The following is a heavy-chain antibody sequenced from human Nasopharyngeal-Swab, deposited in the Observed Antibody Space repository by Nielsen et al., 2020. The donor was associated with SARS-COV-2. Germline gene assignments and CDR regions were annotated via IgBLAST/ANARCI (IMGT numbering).Heavy chain of an antibody. CDR2: ISWNSGSI. J-gene: IGHJ3*02. V-gene: IGHV3-9*01. Sequence: SLKISCAASGFTFDDYAMHWVRQAPGKGPEWVSGISWNSGSIGYADSVKGRFTISRDNAKNSLYLQMNSLRAEDTALYYCQKIVVVIRRTPRIDAFDIWGQGTMVTVSS. CDR1: GFTFDDYA. CDR3: QKIVVVIRRTPRIDAFDI. D-gene: IGHD3-22*01.